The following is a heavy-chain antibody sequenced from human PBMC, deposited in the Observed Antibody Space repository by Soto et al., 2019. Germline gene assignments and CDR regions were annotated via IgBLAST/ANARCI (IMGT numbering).Heavy chain of an antibody. V-gene: IGHV1-46*01. CDR2: INPSGGST. J-gene: IGHJ4*02. D-gene: IGHD6-6*01. CDR3: VQASSSGGQLVRAYYFDY. Sequence: GASVKVSCKASGYTFTSYYMHWVRQAPGQGLEWMGIINPSGGSTSYAQKFQGRVTMTRDTSTSTVYMELSSLRSEDTAVYYCVQASSSGGQLVRAYYFDYWGQGTLVTVSS. CDR1: GYTFTSYY.